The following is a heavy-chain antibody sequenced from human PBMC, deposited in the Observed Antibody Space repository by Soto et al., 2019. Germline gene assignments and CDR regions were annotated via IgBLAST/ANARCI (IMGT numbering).Heavy chain of an antibody. CDR1: GVSFSGYY. CDR3: ARLGGILPGNYDY. V-gene: IGHV4-34*01. Sequence: PSETLSLTCAVYGVSFSGYYWTWIRQPPGTGLEWIGEINHSGSTNYNPSLNSRVTISVDTSKTQFSLKLTSVTAADTAVYYCARLGGILPGNYDYWGQGTLVTAPQ. J-gene: IGHJ4*02. D-gene: IGHD3-9*01. CDR2: INHSGST.